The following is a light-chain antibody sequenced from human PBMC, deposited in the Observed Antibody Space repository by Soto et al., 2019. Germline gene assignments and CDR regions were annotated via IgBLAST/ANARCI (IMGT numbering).Light chain of an antibody. J-gene: IGKJ5*01. CDR1: QSVGYH. Sequence: ELVMTQSPATLSVSPGARATLPCTASQSVGYHLAWYQQKPGQAPRLLIYDASNRATGIPARFSGSGSGTDFTLTSSSLEPEDFAVYYCQQRSNWPPTFGQGTRLEIK. V-gene: IGKV3-11*01. CDR2: DAS. CDR3: QQRSNWPPT.